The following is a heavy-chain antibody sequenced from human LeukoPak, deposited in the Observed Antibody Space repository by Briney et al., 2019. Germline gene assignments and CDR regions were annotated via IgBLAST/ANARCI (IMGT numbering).Heavy chain of an antibody. CDR2: IYSGGRT. J-gene: IGHJ6*03. V-gene: IGHV3-53*01. Sequence: GGSLRLSCAASGFTVSSNYMTWVRQAPGKGLEWVSVIYSGGRTYYADSVKGRFTISRDNSKNTLHLQMNSLTAEDTAVYYCARGMGEQWMGQGGEYYYYYYVDIGGEGTTVTVS. CDR3: ARGMGEQWMGQGGEYYYYYYVDI. CDR1: GFTVSSNY. D-gene: IGHD6-19*01.